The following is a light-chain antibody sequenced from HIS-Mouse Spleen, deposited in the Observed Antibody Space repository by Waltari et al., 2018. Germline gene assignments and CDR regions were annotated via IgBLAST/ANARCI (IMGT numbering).Light chain of an antibody. CDR3: CSYAGSSTYV. CDR1: SSYVGSYNL. CDR2: EGS. Sequence: QSALTQPASVSGSPGQSITISCTGTSSYVGSYNLVSWYQQHPGKAPQLMIYEGSKRPSGVSNRFSGSKSGNTASLTISGLQAEDEADYYCCSYAGSSTYVFGTGTKVTVL. V-gene: IGLV2-23*01. J-gene: IGLJ1*01.